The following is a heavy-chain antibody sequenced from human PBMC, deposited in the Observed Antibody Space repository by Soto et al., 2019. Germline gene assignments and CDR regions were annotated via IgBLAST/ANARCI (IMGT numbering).Heavy chain of an antibody. CDR3: AWNSGSSQNFDY. CDR2: ISYDGSNK. CDR1: GFTFSSYA. V-gene: IGHV3-30-3*01. D-gene: IGHD1-26*01. Sequence: QVQLLESGGGVVQPGRSLRLSCAASGFTFSSYAMHWVRQAPGKGLEWVAVISYDGSNKYYADSVKGRFTISRDNSQNTLYLQMNSLRAEDTAVYYCAWNSGSSQNFDYWGQGTLVTVSS. J-gene: IGHJ4*02.